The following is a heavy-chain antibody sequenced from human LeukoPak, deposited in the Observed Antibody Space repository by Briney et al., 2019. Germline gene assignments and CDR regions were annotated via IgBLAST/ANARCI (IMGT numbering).Heavy chain of an antibody. V-gene: IGHV1-18*01. D-gene: IGHD3-22*01. Sequence: ASVKVSCKASGYTFTSYGISWVRQAPGQGLEWMGWISAYNGNTNYAQKLQGRVTMTTDTSTSTAYMELRSLRSDDTAVYYCAKVVYYDSSGPHWFDPWGQGTLVTVSS. CDR1: GYTFTSYG. J-gene: IGHJ5*02. CDR2: ISAYNGNT. CDR3: AKVVYYDSSGPHWFDP.